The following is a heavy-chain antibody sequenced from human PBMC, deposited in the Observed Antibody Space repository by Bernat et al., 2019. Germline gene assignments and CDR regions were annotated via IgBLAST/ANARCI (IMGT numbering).Heavy chain of an antibody. Sequence: EVQLVESGGGLVQPGGSLRLSCAASGFTVSSNYMSWVRQAPGKGLEWVSVIYSGGSTYYADSVKGRFTISRDNSKNTLYLQMNSLRAEDTAVYYCAATVTTKSFDYWGLGTLVTVSS. V-gene: IGHV3-66*01. CDR3: AATVTTKSFDY. CDR2: IYSGGST. J-gene: IGHJ4*02. CDR1: GFTVSSNY. D-gene: IGHD4-17*01.